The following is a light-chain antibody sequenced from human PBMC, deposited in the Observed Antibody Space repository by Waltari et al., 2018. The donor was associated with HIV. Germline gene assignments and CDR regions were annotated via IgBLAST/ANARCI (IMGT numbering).Light chain of an antibody. Sequence: QSVLTQSPSASGTPGQRVTISCSGSRSNIGSNTVNWYQQLPGTAPKLLIYTNNQRPSGVPARFSGSKSGTSASLDISGLQSEDEADYYCAAWDDTLNGYVFGFGTKVTVL. J-gene: IGLJ1*01. CDR3: AAWDDTLNGYV. V-gene: IGLV1-44*01. CDR2: TNN. CDR1: RSNIGSNT.